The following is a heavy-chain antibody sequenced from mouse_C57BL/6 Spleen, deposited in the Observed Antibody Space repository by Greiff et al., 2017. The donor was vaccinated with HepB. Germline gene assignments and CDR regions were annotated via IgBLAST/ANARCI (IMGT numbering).Heavy chain of an antibody. CDR3: AKMGKTGYFDY. D-gene: IGHD4-1*01. Sequence: VKVVESGPGLVQPSQSLSITCTVSGFSLTSYGVHWVRQSPGKGLEWLGVIWRGGSTDYNAAFMSRLSITKDNSKSQVFFKMNSLQADDTAIYYCAKMGKTGYFDYWGQGTTLTVSS. J-gene: IGHJ2*01. V-gene: IGHV2-5*01. CDR1: GFSLTSYG. CDR2: IWRGGST.